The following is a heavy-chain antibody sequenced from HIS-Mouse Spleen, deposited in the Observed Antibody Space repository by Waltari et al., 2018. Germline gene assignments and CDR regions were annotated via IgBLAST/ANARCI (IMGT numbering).Heavy chain of an antibody. Sequence: QVQLVESGGGVVQPGRSLRLSCAASGLTFSSYGMHWVRQAPGKGLEWVAVISYDGSNKYYADSVKGRFTISRDNSKNTLYLQMNSLRAEDTAVYYCAKDRQQLGFDYWGQGTLVTVSS. D-gene: IGHD6-13*01. CDR1: GLTFSSYG. CDR2: ISYDGSNK. V-gene: IGHV3-30*18. CDR3: AKDRQQLGFDY. J-gene: IGHJ4*02.